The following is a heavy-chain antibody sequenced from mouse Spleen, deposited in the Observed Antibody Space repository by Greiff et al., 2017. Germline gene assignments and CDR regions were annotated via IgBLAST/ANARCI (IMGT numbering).Heavy chain of an antibody. CDR1: GYTFTSYG. CDR3: ARDYYDYDWFAY. D-gene: IGHD2-4*01. J-gene: IGHJ3*01. V-gene: IGHV1-81*01. CDR2: IYPRSGNT. Sequence: VQLQQSGAELARPGASVKLSCKASGYTFTSYGISWVKQRTGQGLEWIGEIYPRSGNTYYNEKFKGKATLTADKSSSTAYMELRSLTSEDSAVYFCARDYYDYDWFAYWGQGTLVTVSA.